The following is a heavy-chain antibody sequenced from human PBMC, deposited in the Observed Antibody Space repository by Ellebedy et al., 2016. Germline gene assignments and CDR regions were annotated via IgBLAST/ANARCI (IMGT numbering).Heavy chain of an antibody. Sequence: GGSLRLSCAASGFTFDDYAMHWVRQAPGKGLEWVSGISWNSDSIGYADSVKGRFTISRDNAKNSLYLQMNSLRAEDTALYYCAKDVGVSGRRLLRPSYYYYGMDVWGQGTTVTVSS. D-gene: IGHD2-8*02. CDR3: AKDVGVSGRRLLRPSYYYYGMDV. CDR2: ISWNSDSI. J-gene: IGHJ6*02. V-gene: IGHV3-9*01. CDR1: GFTFDDYA.